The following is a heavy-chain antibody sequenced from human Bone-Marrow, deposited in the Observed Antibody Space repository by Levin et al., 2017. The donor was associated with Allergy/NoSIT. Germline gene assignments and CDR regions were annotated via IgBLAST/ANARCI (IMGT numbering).Heavy chain of an antibody. CDR3: ARDYGSLGAAGTLGGADCLDY. CDR2: ISYDGSNK. CDR1: GFTFSSYA. V-gene: IGHV3-30-3*01. Sequence: GESLKISCAASGFTFSSYAMHWVRQAPGKGLEWVAVISYDGSNKYYADSVKGRFTISRDNSKNTLYLQMNSLRAEDTAVYYCARDYGSLGAAGTLGGADCLDYWGQGTLVTVSS. D-gene: IGHD6-13*01. J-gene: IGHJ4*02.